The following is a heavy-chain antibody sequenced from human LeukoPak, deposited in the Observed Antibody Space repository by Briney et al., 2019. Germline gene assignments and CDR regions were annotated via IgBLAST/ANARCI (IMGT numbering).Heavy chain of an antibody. Sequence: GGSLRLSCAASGFTFSSYSMNWVRQAPGKGLEWVSHISSSSSTIYYADSVKGRFTISRDNAKNSLYLQMNSLRAEDTAVYYCARDFTIFGVVINWFDPWGQGTLVTVSS. V-gene: IGHV3-48*01. CDR1: GFTFSSYS. CDR3: ARDFTIFGVVINWFDP. J-gene: IGHJ5*02. CDR2: ISSSSSTI. D-gene: IGHD3-3*01.